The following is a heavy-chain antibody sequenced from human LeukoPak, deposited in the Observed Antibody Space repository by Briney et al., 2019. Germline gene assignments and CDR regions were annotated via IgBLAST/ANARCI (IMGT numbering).Heavy chain of an antibody. J-gene: IGHJ5*02. Sequence: PSETLSLTCTVSGGSISSYYWSWIRQPAGKGLEWVGRIYTSGSTNYNPSLKSRVTMSVDTSKIQFSLKLSSVTAADTAVYYCASTPYYDFWSGNWFDPWGQGTLVTVSS. CDR2: IYTSGST. V-gene: IGHV4-4*07. CDR1: GGSISSYY. D-gene: IGHD3-3*01. CDR3: ASTPYYDFWSGNWFDP.